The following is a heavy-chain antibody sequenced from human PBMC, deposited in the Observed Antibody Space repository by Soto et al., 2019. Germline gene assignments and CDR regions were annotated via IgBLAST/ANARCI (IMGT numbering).Heavy chain of an antibody. CDR2: ISAPNGNT. J-gene: IGHJ4*02. V-gene: IGHV1-18*01. CDR1: GYGFTTYG. D-gene: IGHD1-1*01. CDR3: ARGRYGDY. Sequence: QVHLVQSGAEVKEPGASVKVSCKGSGYGFTTYGITWVRQAPGQGLEWMAWISAPNGNTNYAQRLQGIVTVTRDTSTRTAYMELRSLRTDDTAVYYCARGRYGDYWGQGALVTVSS.